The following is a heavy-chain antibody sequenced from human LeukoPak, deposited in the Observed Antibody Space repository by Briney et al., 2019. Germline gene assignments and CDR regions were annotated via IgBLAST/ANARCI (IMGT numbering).Heavy chain of an antibody. CDR3: ARGDYYDDCGYSD. D-gene: IGHD3-22*01. CDR2: LDRGGGT. CDR1: GFPVNTSY. J-gene: IGHJ4*02. Sequence: GGPLRLLCDVSGFPVNTSYKRWVPQAPGEGVEWVSILDRGGGTYYADSVKGRFSISRHDTNNTLFLQINSLRPEDTAVYYCARGDYYDDCGYSDWGQGTLVTVSS. V-gene: IGHV3-53*04.